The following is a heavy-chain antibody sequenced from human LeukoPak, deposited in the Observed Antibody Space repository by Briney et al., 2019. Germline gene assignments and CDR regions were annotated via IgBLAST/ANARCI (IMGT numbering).Heavy chain of an antibody. CDR2: MNLNTGAT. J-gene: IGHJ4*02. D-gene: IGHD6-19*01. CDR1: GYTFTGHY. CDR3: ARDRVGSGWPRPWYFEY. V-gene: IGHV1-2*07. Sequence: ASVKVSCKPSGYTFTGHYLHWVRQAPGQALEWMGWMNLNTGATAYSHNFQGRVAMSRDTSIDTAYMDLSSLTSDDTAVYYCARDRVGSGWPRPWYFEYWGQGTLVTVSS.